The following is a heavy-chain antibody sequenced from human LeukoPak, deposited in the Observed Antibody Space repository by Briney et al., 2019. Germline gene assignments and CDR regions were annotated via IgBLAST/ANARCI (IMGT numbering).Heavy chain of an antibody. CDR1: GYTFTGYY. V-gene: IGHV1-2*06. Sequence: SVKVSCKASGYTFTGYYMHWVRQAPGQGLEWLGRINPNSGVPNYAQKFQGRVTMTRDTAISTAYMQLSSLRSGDTAVYYCAREVGYSSSYYGRFDPWGQGTLVTVSS. CDR3: AREVGYSSSYYGRFDP. CDR2: INPNSGVP. J-gene: IGHJ5*02. D-gene: IGHD6-13*01.